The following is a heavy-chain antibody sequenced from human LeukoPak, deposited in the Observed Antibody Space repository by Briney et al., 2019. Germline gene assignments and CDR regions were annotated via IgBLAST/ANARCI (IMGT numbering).Heavy chain of an antibody. V-gene: IGHV1-8*02. CDR1: GYTFTGYY. CDR3: ARGLGPIAARPRDDY. J-gene: IGHJ4*02. CDR2: MNPNSGNT. D-gene: IGHD6-6*01. Sequence: ASVKVSCKASGYTFTGYYMHWVRQATGQGLEWMGWMNPNSGNTGYAQKFQGRVTMTRNTSISTAYMELSSLRSEDTAVYYCARGLGPIAARPRDDYWGQGTLVTVSS.